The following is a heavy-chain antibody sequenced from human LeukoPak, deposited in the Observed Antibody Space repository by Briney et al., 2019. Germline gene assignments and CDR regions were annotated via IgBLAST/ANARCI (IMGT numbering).Heavy chain of an antibody. CDR1: GYSFTSYW. CDR3: ARYDYGDSLDY. V-gene: IGHV5-51*01. D-gene: IGHD4-17*01. Sequence: GESLKISCQGSGYSFTSYWIGWVRQTPGKGLECMGIIYPGDSDTRYSPSFQGQVTISAGKSISTAYLQWSSLKASDTAMYYCARYDYGDSLDYWGQGTLVTVSS. J-gene: IGHJ4*02. CDR2: IYPGDSDT.